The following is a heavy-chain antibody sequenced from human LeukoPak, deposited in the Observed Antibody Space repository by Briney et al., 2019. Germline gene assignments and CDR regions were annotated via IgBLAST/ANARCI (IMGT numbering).Heavy chain of an antibody. D-gene: IGHD3-16*01. CDR1: GGSINNYY. J-gene: IGHJ3*02. CDR3: ARDGATYDAFDI. V-gene: IGHV4-59*01. CDR2: IYYSGST. Sequence: SETLSLTCTVSGGSINNYYWNWIRQPPGKGLEWIGYIYYSGSTNYNPSLKSRVTISVDTSKNQFSLKLSSVTAADTAVYYCARDGATYDAFDIWGQGTMVTVSS.